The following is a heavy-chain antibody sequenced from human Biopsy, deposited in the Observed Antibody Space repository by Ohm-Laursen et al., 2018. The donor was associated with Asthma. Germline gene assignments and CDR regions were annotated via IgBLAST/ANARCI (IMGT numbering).Heavy chain of an antibody. CDR1: GYTFISYA. CDR3: ARAGALIVGATMGY. V-gene: IGHV1-3*01. J-gene: IGHJ4*02. CDR2: INAGNGNT. Sequence: VASVKVSCKASGYTFISYAIHWVRQAPGQRLEWMGWINAGNGNTKYSQKFQGRVTMTRDTSTSTVYMELSSLRSEDTAVYYCARAGALIVGATMGYWGQGTLVTVSS. D-gene: IGHD1-26*01.